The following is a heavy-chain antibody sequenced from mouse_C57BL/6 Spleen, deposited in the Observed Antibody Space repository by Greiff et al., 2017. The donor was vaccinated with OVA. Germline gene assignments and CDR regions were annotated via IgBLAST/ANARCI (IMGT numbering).Heavy chain of an antibody. Sequence: QVQLQQSGPGLVQPSQSLSITCTVSGFSLTSYGVHWVRQSPGKGLEWLGVIWSGGSTDCNAAFISRLSISKDNSKSQVFFKMNSLQADDTAIYYCAREYFYAMDYWGQGTSVTVSS. CDR2: IWSGGST. D-gene: IGHD5-2*01. J-gene: IGHJ4*01. V-gene: IGHV2-2*01. CDR1: GFSLTSYG. CDR3: AREYFYAMDY.